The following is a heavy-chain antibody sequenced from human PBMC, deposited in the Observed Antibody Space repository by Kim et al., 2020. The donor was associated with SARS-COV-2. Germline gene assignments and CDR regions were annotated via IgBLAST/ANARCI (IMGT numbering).Heavy chain of an antibody. CDR1: GGSISSYY. D-gene: IGHD1-1*01. V-gene: IGHV4-59*01. Sequence: SETLSLTCTVSGGSISSYYWSWIRQPPGKGLEWIGYIYYSGSTNYNPSLKSRVTISVDTSKNQFSLKLSSVTAADTAVYYCARAATIGLDYWGQGTLVTVSS. J-gene: IGHJ4*02. CDR3: ARAATIGLDY. CDR2: IYYSGST.